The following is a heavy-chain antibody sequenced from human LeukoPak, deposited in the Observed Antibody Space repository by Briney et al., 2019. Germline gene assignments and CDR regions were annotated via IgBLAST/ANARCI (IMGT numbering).Heavy chain of an antibody. CDR3: ARDVGDIVGASDY. CDR1: GYTFTSYA. V-gene: IGHV1-18*01. J-gene: IGHJ4*02. CDR2: INPYNGNT. Sequence: GASVKVPCKTSGYTFTSYAVSWVRLAPGQGLEWMGWINPYNGNTNSEQNFQGRLTMTTDTSTRTAYMELRSLRSDDTALYYCARDVGDIVGASDYWGRGTLVTVSS. D-gene: IGHD1-26*01.